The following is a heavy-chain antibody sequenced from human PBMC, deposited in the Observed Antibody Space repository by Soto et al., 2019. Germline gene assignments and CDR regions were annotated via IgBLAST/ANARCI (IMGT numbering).Heavy chain of an antibody. CDR3: ARGGGVGVAGSAAFDM. D-gene: IGHD3-3*01. V-gene: IGHV1-2*02. J-gene: IGHJ3*02. Sequence: QLHLVQSGAVVKKPGASVTVSCSASGYPVTAYYMHWVRQAPGRGLEWMGGINPATGAAKYTQTCQGRVPMTRDTSTSTVFMELSGLTSEATAVFYCARGGGVGVAGSAAFDMWGQGTLVTVSS. CDR2: INPATGAA. CDR1: GYPVTAYY.